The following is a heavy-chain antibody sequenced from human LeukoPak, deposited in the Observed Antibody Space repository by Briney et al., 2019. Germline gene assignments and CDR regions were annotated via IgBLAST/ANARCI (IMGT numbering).Heavy chain of an antibody. D-gene: IGHD3-16*01. CDR3: ARAVSGGVYYGMDV. CDR2: ISGSGGST. CDR1: GFTFSSYA. J-gene: IGHJ6*02. Sequence: SGGSLRLSCAASGFTFSSYAMSWVRQAPGKGLEWVSAISGSGGSTYYADSVKGRFTISRDNSKNTLYLQMNSLRAEDTAVYYCARAVSGGVYYGMDVWGQGTTVTVSS. V-gene: IGHV3-23*01.